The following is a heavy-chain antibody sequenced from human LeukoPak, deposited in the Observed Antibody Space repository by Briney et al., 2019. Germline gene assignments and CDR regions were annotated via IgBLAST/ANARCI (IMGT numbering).Heavy chain of an antibody. D-gene: IGHD2-21*01. CDR1: GFTFSSYS. CDR2: ISSSSSYI. V-gene: IGHV3-21*01. J-gene: IGHJ5*02. Sequence: PGGSLRLSCAASGFTFSSYSMNGVRQAPGKGLEWVSSISSSSSYIYYADSVKGRFTISRDNAKNSLYPQMNSLRAEDTAVYYCARCPIRGGDCYSGWFDPWGQGTLVTVSS. CDR3: ARCPIRGGDCYSGWFDP.